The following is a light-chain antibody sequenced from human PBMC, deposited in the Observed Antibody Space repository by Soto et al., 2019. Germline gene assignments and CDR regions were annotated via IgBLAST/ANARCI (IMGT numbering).Light chain of an antibody. CDR2: RAS. CDR3: QQYGSAPQT. J-gene: IGKJ1*01. Sequence: EIVLTQSPGTLSMSPGESATLSCRASQSVSSSCLAWYQQKPGQAPRLLIFRASSRATGISDRFSGSGSGTDFTLTISRLEPEDFAMYYCQQYGSAPQTFGQGTKVEIK. CDR1: QSVSSSC. V-gene: IGKV3-20*01.